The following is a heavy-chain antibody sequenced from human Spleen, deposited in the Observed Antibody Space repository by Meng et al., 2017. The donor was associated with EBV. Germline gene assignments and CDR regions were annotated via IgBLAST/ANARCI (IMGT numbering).Heavy chain of an antibody. Sequence: EWELLESGGGLLQPGGSLVLSCAASGCTFSNYAMTWVRQAPGKGLEWVSTIGGRGIGTYYADSVKGRFTISRDNSKNMLYLQMNSLRVEDTAVYYCARDLFAARLLDYWGQGTLVTVSS. D-gene: IGHD6-6*01. J-gene: IGHJ4*02. CDR1: GCTFSNYA. CDR2: IGGRGIGT. CDR3: ARDLFAARLLDY. V-gene: IGHV3-23*01.